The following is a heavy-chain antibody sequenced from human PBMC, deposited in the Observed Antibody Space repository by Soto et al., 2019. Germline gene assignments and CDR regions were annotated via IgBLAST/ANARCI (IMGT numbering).Heavy chain of an antibody. Sequence: QVQLVQSGAEVKKPGASVKVSCKASGYTFTSYGISWVRQAPGQGLEWMGWIDVYNGNTNYAQKLQGRVTMTTDTSTSTAYLDLRSQRSDDTAVYFCARDTSRGEYDYWGQGTLVTVSS. CDR2: IDVYNGNT. CDR3: ARDTSRGEYDY. J-gene: IGHJ4*02. V-gene: IGHV1-18*01. CDR1: GYTFTSYG. D-gene: IGHD3-10*01.